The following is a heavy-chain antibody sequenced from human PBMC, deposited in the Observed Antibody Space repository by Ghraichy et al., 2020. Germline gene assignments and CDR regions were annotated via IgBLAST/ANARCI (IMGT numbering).Heavy chain of an antibody. V-gene: IGHV3-23*01. J-gene: IGHJ4*02. Sequence: GGSLRLSCVASGFTFSTYGMSWVRQAPGKGLEWVSTISGSGRSTFYADSVKGRFTISRDNSKNTLYLQMNSLRAEDTAVYYCAKTKEVVLFSSWGFGYWGQGTLVTVSS. CDR3: AKTKEVVLFSSWGFGY. CDR1: GFTFSTYG. D-gene: IGHD2-15*01. CDR2: ISGSGRST.